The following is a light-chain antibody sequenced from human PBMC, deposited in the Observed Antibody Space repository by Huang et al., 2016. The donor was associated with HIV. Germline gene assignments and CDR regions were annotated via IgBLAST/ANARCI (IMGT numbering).Light chain of an antibody. CDR3: QQYDNVPYT. Sequence: DIQMTHSPFSLSASLGDRVTITCQASHDISNYLNWYQQKPGKAPKLLLYEESDLETRGTSRFSGSGSSTDFTLTIKSLKPEDIVTYYCQQYDNVPYTFGQGTKLEI. V-gene: IGKV1-33*01. J-gene: IGKJ2*01. CDR1: HDISNY. CDR2: EES.